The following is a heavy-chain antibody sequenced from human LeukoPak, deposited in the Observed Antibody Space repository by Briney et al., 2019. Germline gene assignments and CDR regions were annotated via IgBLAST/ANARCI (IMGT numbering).Heavy chain of an antibody. Sequence: GGSLRLSCVASGFIVSNNYMSWVRQAPGKGLECVSVIYSGGSTYYADSVKGRFTISRHNYKNTLYLQMNSLRAEDAAVYYCASYGDYLLTYMDVWGKGTTVTVSS. CDR1: GFIVSNNY. CDR2: IYSGGST. J-gene: IGHJ6*03. V-gene: IGHV3-53*01. CDR3: ASYGDYLLTYMDV. D-gene: IGHD4-17*01.